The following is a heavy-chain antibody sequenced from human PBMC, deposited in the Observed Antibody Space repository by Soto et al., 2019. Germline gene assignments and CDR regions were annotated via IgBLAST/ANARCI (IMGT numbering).Heavy chain of an antibody. D-gene: IGHD2-2*01. CDR3: PRRGTISAAHHIDH. V-gene: IGHV3-11*01. CDR1: GFTFSGYN. Sequence: QVQLVESGGGLVKPGGSLRLSCAAYGFTFSGYNMSWIHQAPGKGLEWVSYITSSGSNTFDAESVKGRFTISRDNTMNLLYLQMNSRSAEVTAVYYGPRRGTISAAHHIDHWGQGTLVNVSS. CDR2: ITSSGSNT. J-gene: IGHJ4*02.